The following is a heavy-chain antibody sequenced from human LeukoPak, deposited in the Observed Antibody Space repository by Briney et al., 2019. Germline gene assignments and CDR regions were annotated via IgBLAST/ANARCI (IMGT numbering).Heavy chain of an antibody. CDR1: DFTFSSYS. CDR2: ITIGSSSSTM. J-gene: IGHJ4*02. Sequence: GGSLRLSCAASDFTFSSYSMNWVRQAPGKGLEWVSYITIGSSSSTMYYADSVKGRFTISRDNAKNSLYLQMNSLRAEDTAVYYCAKGTTNYDFWSGYYPLWDYWGQGTLVTVSS. D-gene: IGHD3-3*01. CDR3: AKGTTNYDFWSGYYPLWDY. V-gene: IGHV3-48*04.